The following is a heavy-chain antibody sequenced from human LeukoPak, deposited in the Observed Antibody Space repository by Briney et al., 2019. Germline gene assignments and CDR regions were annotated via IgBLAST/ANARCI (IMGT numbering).Heavy chain of an antibody. Sequence: AGGSLRLSCAVSGFSFNNHWMSWVRQAAGKRLEWVANIKQDGSESYYVGSVKGRFTISRDNAKNSLYLQMDSLRGEDTAVYYCARGPSGYHNTGGQGTLVTVSS. J-gene: IGHJ4*02. CDR1: GFSFNNHW. CDR2: IKQDGSES. D-gene: IGHD5-12*01. CDR3: ARGPSGYHNT. V-gene: IGHV3-7*01.